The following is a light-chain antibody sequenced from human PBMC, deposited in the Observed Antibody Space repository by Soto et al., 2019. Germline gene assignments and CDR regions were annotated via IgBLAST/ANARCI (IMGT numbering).Light chain of an antibody. CDR3: QQSYSTPVYT. Sequence: DIQMTQSPSSLSASVGDRVTISCRASQSINNYLNWYQQKPGKAPRLLMYGASTLQSGVPPRFSGSGSGTDFSLTISSLQPEDFATDYCQQSYSTPVYTFGQGTKLEI. J-gene: IGKJ2*01. V-gene: IGKV1-39*01. CDR1: QSINNY. CDR2: GAS.